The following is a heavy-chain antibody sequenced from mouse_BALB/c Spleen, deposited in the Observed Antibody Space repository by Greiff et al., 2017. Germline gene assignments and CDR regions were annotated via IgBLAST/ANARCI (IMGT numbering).Heavy chain of an antibody. D-gene: IGHD2-1*01. CDR2: ISYSGST. Sequence: EVQLQQSGPSLVKPSQTLSLTCSVTGDSITSGYWNWIRKFPGNKLEYMGYISYSGSTYYNPSLKSRISITRDTSKNQYYLQLNSVTTEDTATYYCARWDGNYEWFAYWGQGTLVTVSA. CDR1: GDSITSGY. CDR3: ARWDGNYEWFAY. J-gene: IGHJ3*01. V-gene: IGHV3-8*02.